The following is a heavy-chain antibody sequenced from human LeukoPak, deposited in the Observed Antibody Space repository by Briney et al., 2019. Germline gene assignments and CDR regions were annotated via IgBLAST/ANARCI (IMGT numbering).Heavy chain of an antibody. D-gene: IGHD3-3*01. CDR2: IYHSGST. Sequence: SETLSLTCSVSGGSISKYYWSWIRQPPGKGLEWIGYIYHSGSTNYNPSLRSRVTISVDKSKNQFSLKLSSVTAADTAVYYCARGLEWLELYGYYYMDVWGKGTTVTVSS. CDR1: GGSISKYY. CDR3: ARGLEWLELYGYYYMDV. V-gene: IGHV4-59*12. J-gene: IGHJ6*03.